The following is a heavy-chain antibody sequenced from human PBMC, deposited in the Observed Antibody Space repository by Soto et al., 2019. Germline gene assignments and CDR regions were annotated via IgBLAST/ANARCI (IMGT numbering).Heavy chain of an antibody. V-gene: IGHV1-69*01. CDR2: IIPIFGTA. D-gene: IGHD3-9*01. J-gene: IGHJ6*02. Sequence: QVQLVQSGAEVKKPGSSVKVSCKASGGTFSSYAISWVRQAPGQGLEWMGGIIPIFGTANYAQKFQGRVTITADESTSTAYMELSSLRSEDTAVYYCAKDITGLRYFDWFIRSSGMDVWGQGTTVTVSS. CDR1: GGTFSSYA. CDR3: AKDITGLRYFDWFIRSSGMDV.